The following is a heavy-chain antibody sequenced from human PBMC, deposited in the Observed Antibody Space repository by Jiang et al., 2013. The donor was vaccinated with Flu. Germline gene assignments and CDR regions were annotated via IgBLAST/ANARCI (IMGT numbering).Heavy chain of an antibody. J-gene: IGHJ6*01. V-gene: IGHV3-33*01. CDR3: ARSLKDRVGGYYYYGMDV. D-gene: IGHD1-14*01. Sequence: YADSVKGRXTISRDNSENTLFLQMDSLRAEDTAVYYCARSLKDRVGGYYYYGMDVWGQGTTVTVSS.